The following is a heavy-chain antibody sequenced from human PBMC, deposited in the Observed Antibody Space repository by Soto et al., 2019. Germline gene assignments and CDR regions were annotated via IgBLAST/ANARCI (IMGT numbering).Heavy chain of an antibody. V-gene: IGHV1-69*13. J-gene: IGHJ6*02. CDR1: GGTFSSYA. D-gene: IGHD1-20*01. CDR3: ARDRYNSRPYYYYGMDV. Sequence: SVKVSCKASGGTFSSYAISWVRQAPGQGLEWMGGIIPIFGTANHAQKFQGRVTITADESTSTAYMELSSLRSEDTAVYYCARDRYNSRPYYYYGMDVWGQGTTVTV. CDR2: IIPIFGTA.